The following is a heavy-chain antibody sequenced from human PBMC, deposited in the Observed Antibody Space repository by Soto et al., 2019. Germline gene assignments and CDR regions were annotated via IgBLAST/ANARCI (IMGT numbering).Heavy chain of an antibody. CDR2: ISGSGGST. J-gene: IGHJ5*02. V-gene: IGHV3-23*01. CDR1: GFTFSSYA. Sequence: GGSLRLSCAASGFTFSSYAMSWVRQAPGKGLEWVSAISGSGGSTYYADSVKGRFTISRDNSKNTLYLQMNSLRAEDTAVYYCAKKVRGVTDVDWFDPWGQGTLVTVSS. CDR3: AKKVRGVTDVDWFDP. D-gene: IGHD3-10*01.